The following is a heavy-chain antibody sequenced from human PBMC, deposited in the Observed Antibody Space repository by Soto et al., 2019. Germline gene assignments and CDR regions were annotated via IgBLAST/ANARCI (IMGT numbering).Heavy chain of an antibody. CDR3: ARTGWPQSSYYFDY. CDR1: GFRFSLFW. CDR2: INEDGSEK. V-gene: IGHV3-7*03. Sequence: PGGSLRLSCAASGFRFSLFWMIWVRQTPGKGLEWVANINEDGSEKFFADSVKGRFTISRDNAKNSLSLQMNSLTADDTAVYYCARTGWPQSSYYFDYWGQGTLVTVSS. J-gene: IGHJ4*02. D-gene: IGHD3-16*01.